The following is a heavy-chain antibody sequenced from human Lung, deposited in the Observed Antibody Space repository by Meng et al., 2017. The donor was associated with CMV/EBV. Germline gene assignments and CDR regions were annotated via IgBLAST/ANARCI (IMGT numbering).Heavy chain of an antibody. J-gene: IGHJ4*02. CDR2: ISSSSYI. V-gene: IGHV3-21*01. CDR1: GFTFSTYR. Sequence: GESLKISCAASGFTFSTYRMNWVRQAPGKGLEWVSSISSSSYIYYADSVKGRFTISRDNAKNSLYLQMNSLRAEDTAVYYCARVLGYCSSTSCASDYWGQGTLVTVSS. CDR3: ARVLGYCSSTSCASDY. D-gene: IGHD2-2*01.